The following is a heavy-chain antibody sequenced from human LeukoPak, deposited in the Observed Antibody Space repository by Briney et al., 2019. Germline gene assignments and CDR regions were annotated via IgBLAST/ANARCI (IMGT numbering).Heavy chain of an antibody. J-gene: IGHJ5*02. V-gene: IGHV1-2*02. CDR3: ARDRRLPGSGYDYGHNWFDP. D-gene: IGHD5-12*01. CDR2: INPNSGGT. Sequence: ASVKVSCKASGNTFTGYYMHWVRQAPGQGLEWMGWINPNSGGTNYAQKFQGRVTMTRDTSISTAYMELRRLRSDDTAVYYCARDRRLPGSGYDYGHNWFDPWGQGTLVTVSS. CDR1: GNTFTGYY.